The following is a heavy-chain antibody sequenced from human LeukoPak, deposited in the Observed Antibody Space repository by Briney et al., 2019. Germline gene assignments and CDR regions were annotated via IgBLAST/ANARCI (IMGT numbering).Heavy chain of an antibody. J-gene: IGHJ4*02. V-gene: IGHV3-23*01. Sequence: PGGSLRLSCAASGFTFSSYAMSWVRQAPGKGLEWVSAISGSGGSTYYADSVKGRFTISRDNSKNTLFLQVNSLRAEDTAVYYCAKRSTYYDFWSGIDYWGQGILVTVSS. CDR1: GFTFSSYA. CDR2: ISGSGGST. CDR3: AKRSTYYDFWSGIDY. D-gene: IGHD3-3*01.